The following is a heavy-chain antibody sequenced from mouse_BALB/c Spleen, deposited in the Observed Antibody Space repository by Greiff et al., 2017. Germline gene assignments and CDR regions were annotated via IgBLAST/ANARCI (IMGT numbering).Heavy chain of an antibody. CDR3: ARWATVPTSYFDY. CDR1: GYTFTSYW. V-gene: IGHV1-7*01. Sequence: QVQLQQSGAELAKPGASVKMSCKASGYTFTSYWMNWVKQRPGQGLEWIGYINPSTGYTEYNQKFKDKATLTADKSSSTAYMQLSSLTSEDSAVYYCARWATVPTSYFDYWGQGTTLTVSS. D-gene: IGHD1-1*01. CDR2: INPSTGYT. J-gene: IGHJ2*01.